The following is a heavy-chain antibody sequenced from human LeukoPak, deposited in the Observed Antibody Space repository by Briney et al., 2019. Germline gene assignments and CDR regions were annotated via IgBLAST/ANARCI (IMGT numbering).Heavy chain of an antibody. Sequence: ASVTVPCKASGYTFNGYDINWVRQATGQGLEWMGWMNPNTGDTGYAQKFQGRVTMTRNTSIDTAYMELSGLKSEDTAVYYCTRGSLSGSSRDYWGQGTLVTVSS. CDR1: GYTFNGYD. CDR3: TRGSLSGSSRDY. V-gene: IGHV1-8*01. D-gene: IGHD1-26*01. CDR2: MNPNTGDT. J-gene: IGHJ4*02.